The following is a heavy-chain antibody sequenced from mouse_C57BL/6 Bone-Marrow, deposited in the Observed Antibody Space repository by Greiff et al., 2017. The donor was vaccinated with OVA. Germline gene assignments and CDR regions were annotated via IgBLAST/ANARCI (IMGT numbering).Heavy chain of an antibody. CDR3: ERQDSSGYVN. V-gene: IGHV5-12*01. CDR2: ISNGGGST. J-gene: IGHJ2*01. D-gene: IGHD3-2*02. Sequence: EVQLVESGGGLVQPGGSLKLSCAASGFTFSDDYMYWVRQTPEKRLEWVAYISNGGGSTYYPDNVQGRFTISRDNAKNTPYLQMDRLKAEDTTMYYCERQDSSGYVNWGQGTTLTVSS. CDR1: GFTFSDDY.